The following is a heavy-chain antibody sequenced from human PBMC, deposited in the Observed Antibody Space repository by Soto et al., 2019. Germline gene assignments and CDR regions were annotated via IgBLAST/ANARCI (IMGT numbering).Heavy chain of an antibody. CDR2: IVVGSGNT. J-gene: IGHJ4*02. CDR3: ARDIPTGVTAAGFDH. D-gene: IGHD6-13*01. CDR1: GFTFTSSA. Sequence: SVKVSCKASGFTFTSSAVQWVRQARGQRLEWIGWIVVGSGNTNYAQKFQERVTITRDMSTSTVYMELSSLRSEDTAVYYCARDIPTGVTAAGFDHWGQGTLVTVSS. V-gene: IGHV1-58*01.